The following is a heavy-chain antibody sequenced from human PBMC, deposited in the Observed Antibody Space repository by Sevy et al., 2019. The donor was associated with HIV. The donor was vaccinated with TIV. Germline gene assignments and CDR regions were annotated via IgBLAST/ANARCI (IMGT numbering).Heavy chain of an antibody. J-gene: IGHJ3*02. D-gene: IGHD1-26*01. CDR2: ISYDGSNK. CDR3: ARDQVVGATPGGAFDI. Sequence: GGSLRLSCEVSGLSVTNNGMHWVRQAPGKGLEWVAVISYDGSNKYYADSVKGRFTISRDNSKNTLYLQMNSLRAEDTAVYYCARDQVVGATPGGAFDIWGQGTMVTVSS. V-gene: IGHV3-30*03. CDR1: GLSVTNNG.